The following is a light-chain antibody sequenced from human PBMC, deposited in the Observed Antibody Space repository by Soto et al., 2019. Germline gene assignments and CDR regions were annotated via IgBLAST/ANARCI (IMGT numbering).Light chain of an antibody. V-gene: IGKV3-15*01. CDR2: GAS. J-gene: IGKJ4*01. CDR1: ESVSSN. Sequence: EIGMTQSPATLSVSSGERATLSCRASESVSSNLAWYQQKPGQAPRLLIYGASTRATGIPARFSGSGSGTEFTLNISSLQSEDFALYYCQQYNNWLTFGGGTKVEIK. CDR3: QQYNNWLT.